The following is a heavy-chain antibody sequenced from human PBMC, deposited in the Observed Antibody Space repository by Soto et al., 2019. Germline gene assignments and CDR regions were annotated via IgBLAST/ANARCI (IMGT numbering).Heavy chain of an antibody. D-gene: IGHD2-2*01. CDR1: GGSISIGDYY. V-gene: IGHV4-30-4*01. CDR2: IYYSGST. CDR3: ARDRIVVVPADYYYDYGMDV. J-gene: IGHJ6*02. Sequence: PSETLSLTCTVSGGSISIGDYYLSWIRQPPGKGLEWIGYIYYSGSTYYNPSLKSRVTISVDTSKNQFSLKLSSVTAADTAVYYCARDRIVVVPADYYYDYGMDVWRQGHTIAVSS.